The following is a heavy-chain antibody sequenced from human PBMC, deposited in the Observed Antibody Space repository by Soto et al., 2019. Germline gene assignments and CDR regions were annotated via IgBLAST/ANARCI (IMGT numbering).Heavy chain of an antibody. CDR1: GFTFNGAW. Sequence: DVQLVESGGGLVQPGGSLRLSCATSGFTFNGAWMNWVRQAPGKGLEWVGRVKSKVNGETVDYAAPVKGRATISSDDSTNTLYLQMNSLNTEDTAMYYCSADLPIWGAYAFDYWGQGTPVTVSS. D-gene: IGHD3-16*01. CDR2: VKSKVNGETV. V-gene: IGHV3-15*07. CDR3: SADLPIWGAYAFDY. J-gene: IGHJ4*02.